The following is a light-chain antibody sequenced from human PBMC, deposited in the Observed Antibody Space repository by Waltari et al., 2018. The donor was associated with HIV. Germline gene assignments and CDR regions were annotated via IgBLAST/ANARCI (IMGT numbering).Light chain of an antibody. CDR2: DND. CDR1: GSNLANNY. Sequence: QSMLTQPPSVSAAPGQKVTISCSGTGSNLANNYVSWYQHLPGAAPKPVIYDNDNRPSGIPDRFSGSKSGASATLVITGLQTGDEGDYYCGTWDSSLNAGVFGGGTKLTVL. CDR3: GTWDSSLNAGV. J-gene: IGLJ3*02. V-gene: IGLV1-51*01.